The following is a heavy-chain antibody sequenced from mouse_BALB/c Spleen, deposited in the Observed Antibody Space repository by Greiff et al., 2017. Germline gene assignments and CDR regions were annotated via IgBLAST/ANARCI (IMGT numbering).Heavy chain of an antibody. Sequence: EVKLVESGGGLVKPGGSLKLSCAASGFTFSSYAMSWVRQTPEKRLEWVASISSGGSTYYPDSVKGRFTISRDNARNILYVQMSSLRSEDTAMYYCARGRGYYVDAMDYWGQGTSVTVSS. V-gene: IGHV5-6-5*01. J-gene: IGHJ4*01. D-gene: IGHD2-3*01. CDR1: GFTFSSYA. CDR2: ISSGGST. CDR3: ARGRGYYVDAMDY.